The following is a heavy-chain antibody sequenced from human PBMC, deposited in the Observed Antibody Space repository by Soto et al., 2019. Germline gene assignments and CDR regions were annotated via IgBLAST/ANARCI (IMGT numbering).Heavy chain of an antibody. Sequence: QVQLVQSGAEVKKSGASVKVSCKASGYTFTNYAMHWVRQAPGQRLEWMGWINAGNGNTKYSQQFQGRVTITRDTSASTAYMELSSLRSEDTAVYYCARAAYCGSDSCSDAFDIWGQGKVVTVSP. CDR1: GYTFTNYA. D-gene: IGHD2-21*02. CDR3: ARAAYCGSDSCSDAFDI. V-gene: IGHV1-3*01. J-gene: IGHJ3*02. CDR2: INAGNGNT.